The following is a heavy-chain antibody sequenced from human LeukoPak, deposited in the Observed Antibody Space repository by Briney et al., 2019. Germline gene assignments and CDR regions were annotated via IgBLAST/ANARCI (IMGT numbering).Heavy chain of an antibody. CDR3: ARATDMATTGGDFDY. D-gene: IGHD5-24*01. V-gene: IGHV4-34*01. CDR1: GGSFSGYY. CDR2: INHSGST. Sequence: SETLSLTCAVYGGSFSGYYWSWIRQPPGKGPEWIGEINHSGSTNYDPSLKSRVTISVDTSKNQFSLKLSSVTAADTAVYYCARATDMATTGGDFDYWGQGTLVTVSS. J-gene: IGHJ4*02.